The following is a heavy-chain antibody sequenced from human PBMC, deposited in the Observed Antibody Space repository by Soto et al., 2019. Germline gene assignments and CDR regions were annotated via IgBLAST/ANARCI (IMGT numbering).Heavy chain of an antibody. CDR1: GGTFSSYT. D-gene: IGHD2-15*01. CDR2: IIPILGIA. Sequence: QVQLVQSGAEVKKPGSSVKVSCKASGGTFSSYTISWVRQAPGQGLEWMGRIIPILGIANYAQKFQGRVTITADKSTSTAYMELSSLSSEDTAVYYCARVSFDYYGMDVWGQGTTVTVSS. J-gene: IGHJ6*02. CDR3: ARVSFDYYGMDV. V-gene: IGHV1-69*02.